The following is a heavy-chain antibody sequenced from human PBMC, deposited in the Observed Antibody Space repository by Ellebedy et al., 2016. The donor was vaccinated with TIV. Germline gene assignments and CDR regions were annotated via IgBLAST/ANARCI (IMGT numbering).Heavy chain of an antibody. V-gene: IGHV3-53*01. CDR2: FYSGGAT. CDR1: GLTVISSY. CDR3: ATFNWGSDYFKD. D-gene: IGHD7-27*01. J-gene: IGHJ4*02. Sequence: PGGSLRLSCSASGLTVISSYMACVRQPPGKGLEWVSLFYSGGATYYAASVKARFTISRDKSTNTLHLQMDNLTAEDTAVYYCATFNWGSDYFKDWGQGTLVTVSS.